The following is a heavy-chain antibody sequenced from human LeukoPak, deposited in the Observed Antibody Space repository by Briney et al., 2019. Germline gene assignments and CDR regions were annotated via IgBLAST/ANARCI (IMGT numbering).Heavy chain of an antibody. CDR3: ASAYCGGDRYSGGNWFDP. CDR1: GGTFSSYA. CDR2: IIPIFGTA. V-gene: IGHV1-69*05. J-gene: IGHJ5*02. Sequence: GSSVKVSCKASGGTFSSYAISWVRQAPGQGLEWMGGIIPIFGTANYAQKFQGRVTITTDESTSTAYMELSSLRSEDTAVYYCASAYCGGDRYSGGNWFDPWGQGTLVTVSS. D-gene: IGHD2-21*02.